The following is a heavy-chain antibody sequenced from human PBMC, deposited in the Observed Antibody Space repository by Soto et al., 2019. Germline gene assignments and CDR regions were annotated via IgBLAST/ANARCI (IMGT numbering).Heavy chain of an antibody. J-gene: IGHJ4*02. Sequence: EVQLLESGGGVVQPGGSLRLSCAASGFNFKKFAMALVRQAPGEGLEWVSGISCCGGSTSYADSVKGRFSIARDDSKNTLSLQMNSLRVEDTAQYYCAKADGEQWLVPHLDNWGQGTLVTVS. CDR1: GFNFKKFA. D-gene: IGHD6-19*01. V-gene: IGHV3-23*01. CDR3: AKADGEQWLVPHLDN. CDR2: ISCCGGST.